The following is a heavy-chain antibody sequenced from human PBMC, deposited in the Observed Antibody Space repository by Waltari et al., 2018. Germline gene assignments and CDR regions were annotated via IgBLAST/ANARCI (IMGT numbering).Heavy chain of an antibody. D-gene: IGHD3-9*01. CDR1: GGSFSGYY. CDR2: INHSGST. Sequence: QVQLQQWGAGLLKPSETLSLTCAVYGGSFSGYYWSWIRQPPGKGLEWIGEINHSGSTNYNPSLKSRVTISVDTSKNQFSLKLSSVTAADTAVYYCARGNPLTRWFDPWGQGTLVTVSS. CDR3: ARGNPLTRWFDP. V-gene: IGHV4-34*01. J-gene: IGHJ5*02.